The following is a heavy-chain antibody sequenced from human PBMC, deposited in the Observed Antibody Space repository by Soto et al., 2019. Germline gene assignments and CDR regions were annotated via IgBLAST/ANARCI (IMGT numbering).Heavy chain of an antibody. V-gene: IGHV2-5*02. D-gene: IGHD3-3*01. Sequence: QITLNESGPTVVKPTETLTLTCTFSGFSLTTSGVGVGWVRQSPGKAPEWLAFIYWDDDKRYSTSLKSRLTLTKDSSKIQVVVTMANVDPADTATYYCAHRVLRAVFGLVTTTAIYFDFWGQGAPVVVSS. CDR1: GFSLTTSGVG. CDR3: AHRVLRAVFGLVTTTAIYFDF. CDR2: IYWDDDK. J-gene: IGHJ4*02.